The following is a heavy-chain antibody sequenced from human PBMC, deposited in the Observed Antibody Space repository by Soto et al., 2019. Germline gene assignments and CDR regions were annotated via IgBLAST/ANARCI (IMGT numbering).Heavy chain of an antibody. J-gene: IGHJ3*02. CDR2: IYPGDSDT. Sequence: VASLKISCKGSGYSFTSYWIGWVRQMPGKGLEWMGIIYPGDSDTRYSPSFQGQVTISADKSISTAYLQWSSLKASDTAMYYCASQLLWFGEPSPGAFDIWGQGTMVTVSS. CDR3: ASQLLWFGEPSPGAFDI. CDR1: GYSFTSYW. D-gene: IGHD3-10*01. V-gene: IGHV5-51*01.